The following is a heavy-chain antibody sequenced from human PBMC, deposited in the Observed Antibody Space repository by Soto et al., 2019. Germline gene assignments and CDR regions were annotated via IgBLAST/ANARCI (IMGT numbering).Heavy chain of an antibody. Sequence: GGSLRLSCAASGFTFSDYGMHWVRQAPGTGLEWVAVISYDGSDKYYADSVKGRFTISRDNSKNRLYLQMNSLRAEDTAVYYCATMERLFDYCGQGT. D-gene: IGHD3-3*01. CDR3: ATMERLFDY. J-gene: IGHJ4*02. CDR2: ISYDGSDK. CDR1: GFTFSDYG. V-gene: IGHV3-30*03.